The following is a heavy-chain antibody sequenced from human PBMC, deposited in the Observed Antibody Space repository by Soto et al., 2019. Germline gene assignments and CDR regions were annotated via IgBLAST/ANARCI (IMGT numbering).Heavy chain of an antibody. Sequence: PGGSLRLSCAASGFSFSAFEMNWVRQAPGKGPEWVAHIKSGGSFTLYAASVKGRFTISRDDADNSLYLQMNRLRAEDTALYYCTKEKSVMNSGYDAFDHWGRGTMVTVSS. CDR1: GFSFSAFE. V-gene: IGHV3-48*03. CDR2: IKSGGSFT. D-gene: IGHD5-12*01. CDR3: TKEKSVMNSGYDAFDH. J-gene: IGHJ3*01.